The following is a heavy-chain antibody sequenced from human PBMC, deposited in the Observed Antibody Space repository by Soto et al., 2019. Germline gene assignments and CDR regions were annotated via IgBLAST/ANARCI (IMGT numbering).Heavy chain of an antibody. V-gene: IGHV1-2*02. CDR3: ARDQQGEPAAIGDNYYYYYGMDV. J-gene: IGHJ6*02. D-gene: IGHD2-2*01. Sequence: QVQLVQSGAEVKKPGASVKVSCKASGYTFTGYYMHWVRQAPGQGLEWMGWINPNSGGTNYAQKCQGRVTMPRDTSISTAYMELSRLRSDDTAVYYCARDQQGEPAAIGDNYYYYYGMDVWGQGTTVTVSS. CDR2: INPNSGGT. CDR1: GYTFTGYY.